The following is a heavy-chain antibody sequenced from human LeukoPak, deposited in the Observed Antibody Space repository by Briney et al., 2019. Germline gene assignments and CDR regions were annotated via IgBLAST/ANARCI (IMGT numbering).Heavy chain of an antibody. Sequence: PGGSLRLSCAASGFTFSSYSMNWVRQAPGKGLEWVSSITSSGSATCYADSVKGRFTISRDNSKNTLYLQMNGLRAEDTAVYYCARGVDVWGNYRQYYFDYWGQETLVTVSS. J-gene: IGHJ4*02. CDR2: ITSSGSAT. CDR3: ARGVDVWGNYRQYYFDY. V-gene: IGHV3-21*04. CDR1: GFTFSSYS. D-gene: IGHD3-16*02.